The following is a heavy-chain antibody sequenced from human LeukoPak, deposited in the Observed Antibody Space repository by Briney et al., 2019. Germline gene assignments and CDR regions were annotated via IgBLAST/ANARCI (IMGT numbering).Heavy chain of an antibody. CDR3: AAEAGLQSRTLDY. V-gene: IGHV4-4*02. CDR1: GGSISSSNW. Sequence: PSGTLSLTCAVSGGSISSSNWWSWVRQPAGKGLEWIGRIYTSGSTNYNPSLKSRVTMSVDTSKNQFSLKLSSVTAADTAVYYCAAEAGLQSRTLDYWGQGTLVTVSS. J-gene: IGHJ4*02. CDR2: IYTSGST. D-gene: IGHD4-11*01.